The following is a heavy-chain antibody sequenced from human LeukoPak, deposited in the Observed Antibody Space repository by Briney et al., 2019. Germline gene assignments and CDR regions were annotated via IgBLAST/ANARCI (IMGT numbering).Heavy chain of an antibody. D-gene: IGHD3-22*01. Sequence: SETLSLTCAVYVGSFSGYYWSWSRQPPGKGLEWIGEINHSGNTNHNPSLKSRVTMSVDPSKNQFSLKLNSVTAADTAVYYCARVNYFDGSGCYWWFDPWGQGTLVTVSS. CDR2: INHSGNT. CDR3: ARVNYFDGSGCYWWFDP. J-gene: IGHJ5*02. V-gene: IGHV4-34*01. CDR1: VGSFSGYY.